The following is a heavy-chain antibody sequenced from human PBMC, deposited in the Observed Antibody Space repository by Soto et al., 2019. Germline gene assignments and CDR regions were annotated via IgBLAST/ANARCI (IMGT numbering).Heavy chain of an antibody. V-gene: IGHV3-23*01. CDR1: GFTLSNYA. J-gene: IGHJ4*02. CDR2: ISNSGDST. CDR3: AKDPSGSYDYFDY. Sequence: PGGSLRLSCAASGFTLSNYAINWVRQAPGEGLEWVSSISNSGDSTYYADSVKGRFTISRDNSKNTVYVQMNSLRAEDTAVYYCAKDPSGSYDYFDYWGQGTLVTVSS. D-gene: IGHD1-26*01.